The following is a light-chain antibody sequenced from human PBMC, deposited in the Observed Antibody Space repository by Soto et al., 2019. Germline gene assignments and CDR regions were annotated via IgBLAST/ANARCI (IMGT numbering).Light chain of an antibody. Sequence: QSVLTQPASVSGSPGQSITISCTGTSSDVDGYNYVSWYQQHPGKAPKLMIYDVSNRPSGVSNRFSGSKSGNTASLTISGLQAEDEADYYCSSYTSSSTLPSYVFGTGTKVTVL. V-gene: IGLV2-14*01. CDR2: DVS. J-gene: IGLJ1*01. CDR3: SSYTSSSTLPSYV. CDR1: SSDVDGYNY.